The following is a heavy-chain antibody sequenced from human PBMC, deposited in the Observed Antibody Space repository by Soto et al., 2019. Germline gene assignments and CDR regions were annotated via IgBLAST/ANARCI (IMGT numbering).Heavy chain of an antibody. Sequence: LRLPCTACGFTVGDYAMSWFRQAPGKGLEWVGFIRSKAYGGTTEYAASVEGRFTISRDDSKSIAYLQMNSLKTEDTAVYYCTRDRPGAYYYYGMDVWGQGTTVTVSS. V-gene: IGHV3-49*03. CDR2: IRSKAYGGTT. J-gene: IGHJ6*02. CDR1: GFTVGDYA. D-gene: IGHD6-6*01. CDR3: TRDRPGAYYYYGMDV.